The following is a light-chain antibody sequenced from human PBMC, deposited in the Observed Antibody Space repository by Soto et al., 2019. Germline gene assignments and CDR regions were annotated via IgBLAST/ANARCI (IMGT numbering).Light chain of an antibody. V-gene: IGKV3-20*01. J-gene: IGKJ5*01. CDR2: GAS. Sequence: EIVLTQSPGTLSLSPGEGATLSCRASQSVSSSYLAWYQQKPGQAPRLIISGASSRATGIPDRFSGSGSGTDFTLTISRLEPEDFAVYYCQQYGNSLSITFGQGTRLEIK. CDR3: QQYGNSLSIT. CDR1: QSVSSSY.